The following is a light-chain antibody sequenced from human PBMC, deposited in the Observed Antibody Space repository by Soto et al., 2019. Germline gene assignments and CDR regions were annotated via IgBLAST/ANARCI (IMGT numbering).Light chain of an antibody. CDR2: GAS. J-gene: IGKJ3*01. V-gene: IGKV3-20*01. CDR1: QSVSSSY. CDR3: QQYGSSHLT. Sequence: EIVLTQSPGTLSLSPGERATLSCRASQSVSSSYLAWYQQKPGQAPRLLIYGASSRATGIPDRFSGSGSGTDFTLTISRLEPEAFAVYYCQQYGSSHLTVGPGTTVDIK.